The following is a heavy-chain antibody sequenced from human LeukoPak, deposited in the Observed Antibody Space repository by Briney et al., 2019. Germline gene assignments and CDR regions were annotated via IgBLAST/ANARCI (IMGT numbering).Heavy chain of an antibody. CDR2: ISGGGGRT. CDR3: AKTAWKGFRFGESTTNWFDP. D-gene: IGHD3-10*01. V-gene: IGHV3-23*01. J-gene: IGHJ5*02. Sequence: GGSLRLSCAASGFTFSSYAMHWVRQAPGKGLEWVSTISGGGGRTYYADSVKGRFTISRDNSKNTLYLQMNSLRAEDTAVYYCAKTAWKGFRFGESTTNWFDPWGQGTLVTVSS. CDR1: GFTFSSYA.